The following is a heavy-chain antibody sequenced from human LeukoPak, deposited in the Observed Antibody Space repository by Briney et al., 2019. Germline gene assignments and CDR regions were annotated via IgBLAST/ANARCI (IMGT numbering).Heavy chain of an antibody. V-gene: IGHV4-4*02. CDR2: INHSGST. Sequence: SETLSLTCAVSGGSISSSDWWSWVRQPPGKGLEWIGEINHSGSTNYNPSLKSRVTISVDTSKNQFSLKLSSVTAADTAVYYCARRADRAGRRWPNWFDPWGQGTLVTVSS. CDR3: ARRADRAGRRWPNWFDP. CDR1: GGSISSSDW. D-gene: IGHD5-24*01. J-gene: IGHJ5*02.